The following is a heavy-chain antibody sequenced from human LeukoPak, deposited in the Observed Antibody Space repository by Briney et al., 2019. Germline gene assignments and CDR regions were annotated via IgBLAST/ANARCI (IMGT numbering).Heavy chain of an antibody. Sequence: PGGSLRLSCAASGFTFSSYAMSWVRQAPGKGLEWVSAISGSGGSTYYADSVKGRFTISRDNSKNTLYLQMNCLRAEDTAVYYCAKVRSYGEGYTDYWGQGTLVTVSS. V-gene: IGHV3-23*01. CDR3: AKVRSYGEGYTDY. CDR2: ISGSGGST. D-gene: IGHD4-17*01. J-gene: IGHJ4*02. CDR1: GFTFSSYA.